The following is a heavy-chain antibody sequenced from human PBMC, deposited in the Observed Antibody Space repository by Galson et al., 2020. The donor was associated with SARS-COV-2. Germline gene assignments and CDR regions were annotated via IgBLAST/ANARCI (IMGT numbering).Heavy chain of an antibody. V-gene: IGHV3-33*01. CDR1: GFTFSNFG. J-gene: IGHJ4*02. CDR3: VREWGY. D-gene: IGHD3-16*01. Sequence: GGSLRLSCATSGFTFSNFGMHWVRQAPGKGLEWVAVMWYAGDNSYYADSVRGRFVISRDNAKNSLYLQMTSLRAEDTAVYYCVREWGYWGQGVLVTVSS. CDR2: MWYAGDNS.